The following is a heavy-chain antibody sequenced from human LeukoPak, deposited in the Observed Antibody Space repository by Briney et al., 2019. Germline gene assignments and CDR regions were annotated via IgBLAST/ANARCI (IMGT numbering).Heavy chain of an antibody. D-gene: IGHD2-2*01. J-gene: IGHJ6*04. Sequence: SVKVSCKASGGTFSSYAISWVRQAPGQGLEGMGGIIPIFGTANYAQKFQGRVTITAEKYTSTAYMELSSLRSEDTAVYYCARDNIVVVPAAPGGYYYYGMDVCGKGTTVTVSS. CDR3: ARDNIVVVPAAPGGYYYYGMDV. CDR2: IIPIFGTA. CDR1: GGTFSSYA. V-gene: IGHV1-69*06.